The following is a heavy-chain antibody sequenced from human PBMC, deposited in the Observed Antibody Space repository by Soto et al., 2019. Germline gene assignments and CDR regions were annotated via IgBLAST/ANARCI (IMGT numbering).Heavy chain of an antibody. CDR1: GYTSTSYY. CDR2: INTNGGNT. J-gene: IGHJ4*02. D-gene: IGHD2-8*01. V-gene: IGHV1-46*01. CDR3: ASGTNGAFFVY. Sequence: GASVKVSCKASGYTSTSYYMHWVRQAPGQGLEWMGIINTNGGNTNYAQNFQGRVTMTTDRSTGTAYLELRSLRLDDTAVYYCASGTNGAFFVYWGQGILVTVSS.